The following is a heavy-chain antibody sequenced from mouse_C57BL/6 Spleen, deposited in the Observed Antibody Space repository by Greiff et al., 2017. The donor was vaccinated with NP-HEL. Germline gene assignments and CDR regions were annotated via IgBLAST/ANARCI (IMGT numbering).Heavy chain of an antibody. J-gene: IGHJ4*01. CDR1: GYAFSSSW. D-gene: IGHD1-1*01. CDR3: ARDYGSLYAMDY. V-gene: IGHV1-82*01. CDR2: IYPGDGDT. Sequence: QVQLQQSGPELVKPGASVKISCKASGYAFSSSWMNWVKQRPGKGLEWIGRIYPGDGDTNYNGKFKGKATLTADKSSSTAYMRLSSLTSEDSAVYFCARDYGSLYAMDYWGQGTSVTVSS.